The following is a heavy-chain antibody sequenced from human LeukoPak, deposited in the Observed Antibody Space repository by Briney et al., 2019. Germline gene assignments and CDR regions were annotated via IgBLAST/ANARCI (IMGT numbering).Heavy chain of an antibody. D-gene: IGHD3-16*01. CDR1: GFTFSSYS. V-gene: IGHV3-21*01. J-gene: IGHJ4*02. Sequence: GGSLRLSCAASGFTFSSYSMNWVRQAPGKGLEWVSSISSSSSYIYYADSVKGRLTISRDNAKNSLYLQMNSLRAEDTAVYYCARELFRGSSPGGRYWGQGTLVTVSS. CDR3: ARELFRGSSPGGRY. CDR2: ISSSSSYI.